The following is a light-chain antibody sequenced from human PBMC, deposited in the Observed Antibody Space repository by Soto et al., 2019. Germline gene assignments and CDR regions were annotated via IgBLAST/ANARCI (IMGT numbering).Light chain of an antibody. Sequence: EILLTQSPATLSLSPGERATLSCRASQSVSSSYLAWYQQKPGQAPRLLIYGASSRATGIPDRFSGSGSGTDFTLTISRLQPEDFAVYYCQQYGSSPVTFGQGTKVDI. CDR2: GAS. CDR3: QQYGSSPVT. J-gene: IGKJ1*01. V-gene: IGKV3-20*01. CDR1: QSVSSSY.